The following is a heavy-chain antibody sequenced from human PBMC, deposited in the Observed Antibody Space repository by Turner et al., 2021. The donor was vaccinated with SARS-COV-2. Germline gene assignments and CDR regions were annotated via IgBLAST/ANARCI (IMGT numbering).Heavy chain of an antibody. CDR3: MRHDHYGSASINWFNS. CDR1: GDSISTSHDY. CDR2: IYYSGRT. D-gene: IGHD3-10*01. Sequence: QLQLQESGPGLARPSETLSLPCTVFGDSISTSHDYWGWIRQPPGKGLEWIGSIYYSGRTFYNPSVKSRVTISVDTSKNDFSLQLSSVTAADTAVYYCMRHDHYGSASINWFNSWGQGTLVTVSS. J-gene: IGHJ5*01. V-gene: IGHV4-39*01.